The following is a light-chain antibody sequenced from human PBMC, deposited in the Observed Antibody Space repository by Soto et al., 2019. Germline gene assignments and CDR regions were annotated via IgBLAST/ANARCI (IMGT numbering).Light chain of an antibody. CDR1: QSVSGSY. CDR2: AAS. V-gene: IGKV3D-20*02. Sequence: EIVLTQSPSTLSLSPGERATLSCRASQSVSGSYLTWYQQKVGQAPRVLIYAASSRATGIPDRFSGSGSGTDFTLTISSLEPEDFAVYYCQQRSNFITFGQGTRLEI. J-gene: IGKJ5*01. CDR3: QQRSNFIT.